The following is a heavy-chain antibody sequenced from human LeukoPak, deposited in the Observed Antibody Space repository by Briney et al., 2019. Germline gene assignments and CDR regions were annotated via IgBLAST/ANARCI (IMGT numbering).Heavy chain of an antibody. CDR2: IYYSGST. V-gene: IGHV4-59*01. D-gene: IGHD2-8*01. CDR3: ARSWCSYYYYGMDV. CDR1: GGSISSYY. J-gene: IGHJ6*02. Sequence: SETLSLTCTVSGGSISSYYWSWIRQPPGKGLEWIGYIYYSGSTNYNPSLKSRVTISVDTSKNQFSLKLSSVTAADTAVYYCARSWCSYYYYGMDVWGQGTTVTVSS.